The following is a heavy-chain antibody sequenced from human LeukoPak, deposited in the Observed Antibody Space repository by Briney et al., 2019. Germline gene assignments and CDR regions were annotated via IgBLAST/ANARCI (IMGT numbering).Heavy chain of an antibody. J-gene: IGHJ3*02. CDR3: PKERRFGYYVSGTGGGAFDI. V-gene: IGHV3-9*01. CDR2: MSLISGSI. CDR1: GFSFDDYA. D-gene: IGHD3-22*01. Sequence: SLRHFCAASGFSFDDYAMHWVRQAPRKDMAWASGMSLISGSIVYADCVKGRFTISKDNAKNSLYLQMNSLRAEYTALYYCPKERRFGYYVSGTGGGAFDIWGQGTMVTVSS.